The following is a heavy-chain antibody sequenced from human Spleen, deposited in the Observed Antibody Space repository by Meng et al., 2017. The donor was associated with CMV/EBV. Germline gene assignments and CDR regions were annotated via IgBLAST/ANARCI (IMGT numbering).Heavy chain of an antibody. CDR1: GFTFSSYG. J-gene: IGHJ5*02. D-gene: IGHD3-10*01. CDR3: ARDSGPWFDP. V-gene: IGHV3-33*01. Sequence: LSCAWSGFTFSSYGMHWVRQAPGKGLEWVAVIWYDGSNKDYADSVKGRFTISRDSSKNTLYLEMDSLRVEDTAVYYCARDSGPWFDPWGQGTLVTVSS. CDR2: IWYDGSNK.